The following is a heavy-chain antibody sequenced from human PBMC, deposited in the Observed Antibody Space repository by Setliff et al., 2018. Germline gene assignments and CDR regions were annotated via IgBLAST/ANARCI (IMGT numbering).Heavy chain of an antibody. CDR1: GGSISSYY. Sequence: KPSETLSLTCTVSGGSISSYYWIWIRQPPGKGLEWIGYIYSSGRTNYNPSLKSRVTLSVDTSNNQFSLKVSSVTAADTAVYYCARAPPNRYSGSYEYFYMDVWGKGTTVTVS. J-gene: IGHJ6*03. V-gene: IGHV4-4*08. CDR3: ARAPPNRYSGSYEYFYMDV. CDR2: IYSSGRT. D-gene: IGHD1-26*01.